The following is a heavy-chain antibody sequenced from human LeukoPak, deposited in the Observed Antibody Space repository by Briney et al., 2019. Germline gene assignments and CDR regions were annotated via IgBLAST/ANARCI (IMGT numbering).Heavy chain of an antibody. J-gene: IGHJ4*02. Sequence: ASVKVSCEASGYTFTSYGISWVRQAPGQGLEWMGWISAYNGNTNYAQKLQGRVTMTTDTSTSTAYMELRSLRSDDTAVYYCARASDYGDYVDYFDYWGQGTLVTVSS. CDR1: GYTFTSYG. D-gene: IGHD4-17*01. CDR3: ARASDYGDYVDYFDY. V-gene: IGHV1-18*01. CDR2: ISAYNGNT.